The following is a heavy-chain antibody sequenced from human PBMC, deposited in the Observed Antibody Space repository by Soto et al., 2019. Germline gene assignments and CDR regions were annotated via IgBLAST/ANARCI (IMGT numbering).Heavy chain of an antibody. J-gene: IGHJ4*02. CDR2: VNIYHGNT. CDR3: ARERGGYSYGDY. V-gene: IGHV1-18*01. CDR1: GYTFTSYG. D-gene: IGHD5-18*01. Sequence: QVQLVQSGTEVKKPGASMKVSCKPSGYTFTSYGISWVRQAPGQGLEWMGWVNIYHGNTNIAQKFQGRVTMTTDTSTSTAYLELTSLRSDDTAGYSCARERGGYSYGDYWGQGTLVTVSS.